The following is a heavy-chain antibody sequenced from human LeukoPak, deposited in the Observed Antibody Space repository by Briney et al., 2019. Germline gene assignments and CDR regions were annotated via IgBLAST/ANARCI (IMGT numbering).Heavy chain of an antibody. D-gene: IGHD4-17*01. Sequence: PSETLSLTCAVSGYSLSSGYSWGWIRQSPGRGLEWIGSISQSGGSSYNPSLKSRVTISVGTSNNQFSLNLSSVTASDTAVYFCARVPNHLRPYRDVDVRGKGTTVIVSS. J-gene: IGHJ6*04. CDR2: ISQSGGS. V-gene: IGHV4-38-2*01. CDR3: ARVPNHLRPYRDVDV. CDR1: GYSLSSGYS.